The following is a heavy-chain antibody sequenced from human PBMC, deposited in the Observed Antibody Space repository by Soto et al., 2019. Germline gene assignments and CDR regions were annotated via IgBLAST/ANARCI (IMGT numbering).Heavy chain of an antibody. J-gene: IGHJ3*02. Sequence: ASVKVSCKASGYTFTSYGISWVRPAPGQGLEWMGWISAYNGNTNYAQKLQGRVTMTTDTSTSTAYMELRSLRSDDTAVYYCARSMYPIVLMVYAPTPDDAFDIWGQGTXVTVSS. D-gene: IGHD2-8*01. CDR1: GYTFTSYG. V-gene: IGHV1-18*01. CDR2: ISAYNGNT. CDR3: ARSMYPIVLMVYAPTPDDAFDI.